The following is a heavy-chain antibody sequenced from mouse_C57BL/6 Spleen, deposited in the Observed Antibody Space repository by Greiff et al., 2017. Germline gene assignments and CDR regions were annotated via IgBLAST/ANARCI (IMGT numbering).Heavy chain of an antibody. CDR2: IDPETGGT. D-gene: IGHD1-1*01. CDR3: TRRMHYGSSPFAY. J-gene: IGHJ3*01. V-gene: IGHV1-15*01. Sequence: VQLQQSGAELVRPGASVTLSCKASGYTFTDYEMHWVKQTPVHGLEWIGAIDPETGGTAYNQKFKGKAILTADKSSSTAYMELRSLTSEDSAVYYCTRRMHYGSSPFAYWGQGTLVTVSA. CDR1: GYTFTDYE.